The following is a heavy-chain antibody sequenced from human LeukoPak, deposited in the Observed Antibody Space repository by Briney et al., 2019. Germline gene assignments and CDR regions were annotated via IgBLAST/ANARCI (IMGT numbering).Heavy chain of an antibody. CDR3: ARTMARTYFDY. V-gene: IGHV3-21*01. D-gene: IGHD4/OR15-4a*01. Sequence: GGSLRLSCAASGFTFSSYAMNWVRQAPGKGLEWVSSISSSSSYIYYADSVKGRFTISRDNAKNSLYLQMNSLRAEDTAVYYCARTMARTYFDYWGQGTLVTVSS. J-gene: IGHJ4*02. CDR2: ISSSSSYI. CDR1: GFTFSSYA.